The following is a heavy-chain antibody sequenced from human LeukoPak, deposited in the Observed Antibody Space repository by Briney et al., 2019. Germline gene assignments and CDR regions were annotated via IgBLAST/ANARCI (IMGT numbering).Heavy chain of an antibody. V-gene: IGHV4-59*08. CDR1: GDSISSYY. J-gene: IGHJ5*02. Sequence: PSETLSLTCTVSGDSISSYYWSWIRRPPGRGREGIGYIYYSGSTNYNPSLKSRVTISVDTSKNQFSLKLSSVTAADTAVYYCARHSTSGWNWFDPWGQGTLVTVSS. CDR2: IYYSGST. CDR3: ARHSTSGWNWFDP. D-gene: IGHD6-19*01.